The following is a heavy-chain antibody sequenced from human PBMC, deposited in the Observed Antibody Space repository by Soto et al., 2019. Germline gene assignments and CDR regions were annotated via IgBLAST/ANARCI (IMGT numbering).Heavy chain of an antibody. D-gene: IGHD3-10*01. V-gene: IGHV3-30-3*01. CDR3: AREIERLLGY. Sequence: QVQLVASGGGVVQPGRSLRLSCAASGFTFSSYAMHWVRQVPGKGLEWVAVISYDGSNKYYADSVKGRFTISRDNSKNTLYLQMNSLRAEDTAVYYCAREIERLLGYWGQGTLVTVSS. J-gene: IGHJ4*02. CDR2: ISYDGSNK. CDR1: GFTFSSYA.